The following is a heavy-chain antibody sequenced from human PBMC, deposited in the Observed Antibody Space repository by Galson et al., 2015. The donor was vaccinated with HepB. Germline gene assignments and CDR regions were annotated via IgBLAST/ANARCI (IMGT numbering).Heavy chain of an antibody. Sequence: QVQLQESGPGLVKPSETLSLTCSVSGDSVNSPRHFWAWIRRPPGKGLESVGSMLYDGTTYLSPSLKSRITLSMDKSKNRFFMKLVSVTAADAGVYYCARDQLGRTFWYFDVWGRGTLVAVSS. D-gene: IGHD1-1*01. CDR1: GDSVNSPRHF. V-gene: IGHV4-39*07. J-gene: IGHJ2*01. CDR3: ARDQLGRTFWYFDV. CDR2: MLYDGTT.